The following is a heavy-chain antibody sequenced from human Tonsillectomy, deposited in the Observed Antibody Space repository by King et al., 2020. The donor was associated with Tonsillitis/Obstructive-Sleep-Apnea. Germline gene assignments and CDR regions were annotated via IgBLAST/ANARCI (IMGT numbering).Heavy chain of an antibody. Sequence: VQLVESGAEVKKPGESLKISCKASGYNFAAYWIAWVRQMPGKGLEWMGIIYPGDSATTYSPSFRGQVTISADKSISTAYLQWSGLRASDSAMFYCARLSSPAPNWYQVVDDPFDVWGRGTLITVSS. V-gene: IGHV5-51*01. CDR3: ARLSSPAPNWYQVVDDPFDV. CDR2: IYPGDSAT. D-gene: IGHD1-1*01. J-gene: IGHJ3*01. CDR1: GYNFAAYW.